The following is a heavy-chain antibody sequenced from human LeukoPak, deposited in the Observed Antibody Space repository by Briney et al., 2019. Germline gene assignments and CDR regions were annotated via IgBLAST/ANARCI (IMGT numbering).Heavy chain of an antibody. J-gene: IGHJ4*02. CDR3: ARKFWFGESLDY. CDR1: GGSISSGDYY. D-gene: IGHD3-10*01. CDR2: IYYSGST. V-gene: IGHV4-30-4*01. Sequence: PSETLSLTCTVSGGSISSGDYYWSWMRQPPGKGLEWIGYIYYSGSTYYNPSLKSRVTISVDTSKNQFSLKLSSVTAADTAVYYCARKFWFGESLDYWGQGTLVTVSS.